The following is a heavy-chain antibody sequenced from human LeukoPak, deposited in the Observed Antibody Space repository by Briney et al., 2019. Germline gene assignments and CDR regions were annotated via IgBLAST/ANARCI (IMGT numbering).Heavy chain of an antibody. Sequence: SGTLSLTCSVSGGSIASGRFYWSWIRQNPGNGLEWIGYIAYPESTYSNPYLLRRVTISLNTSNNPTSLKLSSVTGAGSAVYYCAGCTPDVYGSGSYCYCYYYMDVWGKGTTVTVSS. D-gene: IGHD3-10*01. CDR1: GGSIASGRFY. J-gene: IGHJ6*03. CDR2: IAYPEST. V-gene: IGHV4-31*03. CDR3: AGCTPDVYGSGSYCYCYYYMDV.